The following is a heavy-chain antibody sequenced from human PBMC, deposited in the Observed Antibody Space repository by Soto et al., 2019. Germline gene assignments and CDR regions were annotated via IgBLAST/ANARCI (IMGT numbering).Heavy chain of an antibody. J-gene: IGHJ6*02. CDR1: GFTFSSYA. D-gene: IGHD2-15*01. V-gene: IGHV3-30-3*01. Sequence: QVQLVESGGGVVQPGRSLRLSCAASGFTFSSYAMHWVRQAPGKGLEWVAVISYDGSNKYYADSVKGRFTISRDNSKNTLYLQMNSLRAEDTAVYYSARDQRYCSGGSCSYYYYGMDVWGQGTTVTVSS. CDR3: ARDQRYCSGGSCSYYYYGMDV. CDR2: ISYDGSNK.